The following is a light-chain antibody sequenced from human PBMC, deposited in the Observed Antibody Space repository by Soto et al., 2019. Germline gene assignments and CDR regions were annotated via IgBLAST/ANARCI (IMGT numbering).Light chain of an antibody. J-gene: IGKJ5*01. CDR2: DAS. Sequence: DIKITQSPSTLSASVGDRFTITCRAIQSISSWLAWYRQKPGKAPKLLIYDASKLPSGVPSRFSGSGSGTDFTLTISSLQPEDVATDGCQQANSFTITFGQGTRLE. CDR1: QSISSW. CDR3: QQANSFTIT. V-gene: IGKV1-5*01.